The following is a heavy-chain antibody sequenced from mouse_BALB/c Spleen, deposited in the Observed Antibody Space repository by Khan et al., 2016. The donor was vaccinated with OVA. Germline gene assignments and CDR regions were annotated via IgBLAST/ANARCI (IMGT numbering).Heavy chain of an antibody. CDR1: GYTFTDYY. CDR3: ARRNYFGYTFAY. D-gene: IGHD1-2*01. Sequence: QVQLQQSGAELARPGASVKLSCKASGYTFTDYYINWVKQRTGQGLEWIGEISPGSGDTYYNERFKGKATLTADKSSSTAYMPLSRLTSEASAVYFWARRNYFGYTFAYWGQGTLVTVSA. V-gene: IGHV1-77*01. J-gene: IGHJ3*01. CDR2: ISPGSGDT.